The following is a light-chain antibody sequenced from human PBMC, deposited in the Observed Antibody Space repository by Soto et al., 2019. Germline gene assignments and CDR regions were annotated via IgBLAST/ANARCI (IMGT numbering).Light chain of an antibody. CDR2: AAS. CDR1: QVITND. V-gene: IGKV1-17*01. CDR3: QQSSKWPRT. J-gene: IGKJ1*01. Sequence: DIQMAQSPSSLSASIGGRVTMACRASQVITNDLGWYQQKPGQAPKRLIYAASTLQSGVPSRFSGSGSGTEFTLTISSMQSEDFAVYYCQQSSKWPRTFGQGTKVDI.